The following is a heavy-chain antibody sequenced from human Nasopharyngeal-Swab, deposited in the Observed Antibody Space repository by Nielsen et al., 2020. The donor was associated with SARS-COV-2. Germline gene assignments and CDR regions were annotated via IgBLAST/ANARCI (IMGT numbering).Heavy chain of an antibody. D-gene: IGHD4-17*01. CDR2: IIPIFGTA. V-gene: IGHV1-69*01. J-gene: IGHJ4*02. Sequence: WVLQATGQGLEWMGGIIPIFGTANYAQKFQGRVTITADESTSTAYMELSSLRSEDTAVYYCARDIYGDYVGYWGQGTLVTVSS. CDR3: ARDIYGDYVGY.